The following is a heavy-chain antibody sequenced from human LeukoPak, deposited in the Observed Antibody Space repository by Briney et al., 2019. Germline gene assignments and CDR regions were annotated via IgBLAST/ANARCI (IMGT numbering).Heavy chain of an antibody. Sequence: PGGSLRLSCATSGFSFNTHAMTWVRQAPGKGPEWVSFISGSDDSTYYADSMKGRFTISRDNSKKTLHLRMNSLRAEDSAVYYCAKGGDFDSASYYSHWGQGILVTVSS. CDR2: ISGSDDST. V-gene: IGHV3-23*01. D-gene: IGHD3-22*01. CDR3: AKGGDFDSASYYSH. CDR1: GFSFNTHA. J-gene: IGHJ4*02.